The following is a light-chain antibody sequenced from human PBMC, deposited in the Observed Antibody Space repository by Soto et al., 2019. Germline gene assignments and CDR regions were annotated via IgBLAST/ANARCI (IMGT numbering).Light chain of an antibody. Sequence: IQLTQSPSSLSPSVGDSVTITCRASQAISTYLAWYQQKPGKAPKLLIYAATTLQDEVPSRFSGSGSGTDFTLTISSLQPEDFATYYCQQVNSYPFTFGPGTKVEFK. CDR2: AAT. CDR1: QAISTY. J-gene: IGKJ3*01. CDR3: QQVNSYPFT. V-gene: IGKV1-9*01.